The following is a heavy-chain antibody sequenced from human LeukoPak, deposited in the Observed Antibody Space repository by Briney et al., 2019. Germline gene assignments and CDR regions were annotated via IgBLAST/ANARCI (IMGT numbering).Heavy chain of an antibody. D-gene: IGHD4-17*01. Sequence: SETLSLTCTVSSGYISTYYWSWIRQPPGKGLEWIGYIYYSGSTNYSPSLKSRVTISVDTSKNQFSLKLSSVTAADTAVYYCARDDYGDWDFDYWGQGNLVTVSS. V-gene: IGHV4-59*01. CDR3: ARDDYGDWDFDY. CDR1: SGYISTYY. J-gene: IGHJ4*02. CDR2: IYYSGST.